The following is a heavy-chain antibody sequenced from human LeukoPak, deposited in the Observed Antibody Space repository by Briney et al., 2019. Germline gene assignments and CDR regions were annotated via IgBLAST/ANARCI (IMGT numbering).Heavy chain of an antibody. CDR3: ARDNSVGDNAWWFDP. J-gene: IGHJ5*02. CDR1: GYTFTSYY. CDR2: INPTGGST. V-gene: IGHV1-46*01. D-gene: IGHD1-26*01. Sequence: DSVKVSCKASGYTFTSYYMHWVRQAPGQGLEWMGLINPTGGSTGYAQKFQGRVTMTRDMSTSTDYMELSSLRSEDTAIYYCARDNSVGDNAWWFDPWGQGTLVTVSS.